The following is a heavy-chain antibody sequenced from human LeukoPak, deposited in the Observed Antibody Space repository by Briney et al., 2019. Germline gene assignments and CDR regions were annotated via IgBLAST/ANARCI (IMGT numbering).Heavy chain of an antibody. CDR2: IIPIFGTA. CDR3: ARGRFRWELEIRDFDY. Sequence: GSSVKASCKASGGTFSSYAISWVRQAPGQGLEWMGGIIPIFGTANYAQKFQGRVTMTRDTSISTAYMELSSLRSEDTAVYYCARGRFRWELEIRDFDYWGQGTLVTVSS. V-gene: IGHV1-69*05. J-gene: IGHJ4*02. D-gene: IGHD1-26*01. CDR1: GGTFSSYA.